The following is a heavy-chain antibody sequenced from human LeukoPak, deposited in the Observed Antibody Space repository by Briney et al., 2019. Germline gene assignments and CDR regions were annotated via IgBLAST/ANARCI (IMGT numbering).Heavy chain of an antibody. J-gene: IGHJ4*02. V-gene: IGHV1-18*04. CDR2: ISAYNGNT. Sequence: ASVKVSCKASGYTFTSHGISWVRQAPGQGLEWMGWISAYNGNTNYAQKLQGRVTMTTDTSTSTAYMELRSLRSDDTAVYYCARDDPDSSGWYEVDYWGQGTLVTVSS. CDR1: GYTFTSHG. D-gene: IGHD6-19*01. CDR3: ARDDPDSSGWYEVDY.